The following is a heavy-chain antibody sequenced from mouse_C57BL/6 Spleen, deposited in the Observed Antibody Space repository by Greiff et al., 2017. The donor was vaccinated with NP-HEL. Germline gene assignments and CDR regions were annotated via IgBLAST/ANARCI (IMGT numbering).Heavy chain of an antibody. V-gene: IGHV10-1*01. Sequence: VKDRFTISRDDSESMLYLQMNNLNTEDTAMYYCVRQPRKYDGYYVVDYWGQGTTLTVSS. J-gene: IGHJ2*01. D-gene: IGHD2-3*01. CDR3: VRQPRKYDGYYVVDY.